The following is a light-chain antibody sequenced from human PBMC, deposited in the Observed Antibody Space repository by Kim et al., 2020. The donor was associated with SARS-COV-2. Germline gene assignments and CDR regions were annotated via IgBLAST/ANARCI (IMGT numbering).Light chain of an antibody. CDR1: QSVSNSL. CDR2: AAS. CDR3: QQYGTSPPYT. V-gene: IGKV3-20*01. J-gene: IGKJ2*01. Sequence: EIVLTQSPGTLSSSPGERATLSCRASQSVSNSLLAWYQQKPGQGPRLLIYAASSRATGIPDRFSGSGSGTDFTLTISRLEPEDFAVYYCQQYGTSPPYTFGQGTKLEI.